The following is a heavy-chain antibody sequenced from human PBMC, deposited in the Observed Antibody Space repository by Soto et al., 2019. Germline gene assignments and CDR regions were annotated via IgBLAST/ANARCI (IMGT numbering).Heavy chain of an antibody. V-gene: IGHV3-15*01. Sequence: GGSLRLSCTASGFTFADAWMIWVRQAPGRGLEWLALIRTRTDGVTTAYAAPVKGRFTISRDDSKNTVDLQMENMRTEDSAVYYCATPSATYIDYWGHGTLVTVSS. J-gene: IGHJ4*01. D-gene: IGHD1-26*01. CDR3: ATPSATYIDY. CDR2: IRTRTDGVTT. CDR1: GFTFADAW.